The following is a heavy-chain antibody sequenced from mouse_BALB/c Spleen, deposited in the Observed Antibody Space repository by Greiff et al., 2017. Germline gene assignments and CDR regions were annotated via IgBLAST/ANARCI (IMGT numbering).Heavy chain of an antibody. CDR3: ARDPNFDV. Sequence: EVQRVESGGGLVQPGGSLRLSCATSGFTFTDYYMSWVRQPPGKALEWLGFIRNIANGYTTEYSASVKGRFTISRDNSQSILYLQMNTLRAEDSATYYCARDPNFDVWGAGTTVTVSS. CDR2: IRNIANGYTT. J-gene: IGHJ1*01. CDR1: GFTFTDYY. V-gene: IGHV7-3*02.